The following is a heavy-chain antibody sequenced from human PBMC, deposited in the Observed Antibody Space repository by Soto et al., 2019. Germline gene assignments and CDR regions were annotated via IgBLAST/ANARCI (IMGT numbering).Heavy chain of an antibody. Sequence: ASVKVSCKASGYTFTGYYLHWVRQAPGQGLEWMGWMNPNSGNTGYAQKFQGRVTMTRNTSISTAYMELSSLRSEDTAVYYCARSTIFGGRGTYMDVWGKGTTVTVSS. CDR3: ARSTIFGGRGTYMDV. J-gene: IGHJ6*03. CDR1: GYTFTGYY. V-gene: IGHV1-8*02. D-gene: IGHD3-3*01. CDR2: MNPNSGNT.